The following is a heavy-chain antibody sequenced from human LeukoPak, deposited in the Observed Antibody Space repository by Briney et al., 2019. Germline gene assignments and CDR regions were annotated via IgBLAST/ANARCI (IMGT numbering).Heavy chain of an antibody. D-gene: IGHD2-2*01. CDR2: INPNSGGT. CDR1: GYTFTDYY. V-gene: IGHV1-2*02. Sequence: SVKVSCKASGYTFTDYYMHWVRQAPGQGLEWMGWINPNSGGTNYAQKFQGRVTMTSDTSISTAYMELSRLRSDDTAVYYCATSIVVVPAAIRNWFDPWGQGTLVTVSS. CDR3: ATSIVVVPAAIRNWFDP. J-gene: IGHJ5*02.